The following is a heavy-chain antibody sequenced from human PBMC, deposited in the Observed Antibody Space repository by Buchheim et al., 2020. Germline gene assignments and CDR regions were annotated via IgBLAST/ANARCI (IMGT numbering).Heavy chain of an antibody. CDR2: IKQDGSEQ. CDR3: ARDPATYSNSWGAFDY. D-gene: IGHD6-13*01. Sequence: EVQLVESGGGLVQTGGSLRLSCAASGFTFSRFWMTWVRLTPGKGLEWVANIKQDGSEQHYVDSVKGRFTISRDNAENSLYLQMSSLTAEDTAVYYCARDPATYSNSWGAFDYWGKGAL. CDR1: GFTFSRFW. J-gene: IGHJ4*02. V-gene: IGHV3-7*01.